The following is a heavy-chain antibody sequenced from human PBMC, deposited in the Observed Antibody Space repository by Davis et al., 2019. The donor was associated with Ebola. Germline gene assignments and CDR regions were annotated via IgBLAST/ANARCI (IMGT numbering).Heavy chain of an antibody. CDR2: INHSGST. CDR3: ARGPKKYGSGSYRGYYYGMDV. Sequence: PGGSLRLSCAVYGGSFSGYYWSWIRQPPGKGLEWIGEINHSGSTNYNPSLKSRVTISVDTSKNQFSLKLSSVTAADTAVYYCARGPKKYGSGSYRGYYYGMDVWGQGTTVTVSS. V-gene: IGHV4-34*01. J-gene: IGHJ6*02. CDR1: GGSFSGYY. D-gene: IGHD3-10*01.